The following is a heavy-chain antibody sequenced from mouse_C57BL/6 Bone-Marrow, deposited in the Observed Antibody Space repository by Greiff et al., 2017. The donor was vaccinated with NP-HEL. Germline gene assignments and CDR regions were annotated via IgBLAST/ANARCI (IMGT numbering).Heavy chain of an antibody. CDR1: GYTFTSYW. J-gene: IGHJ4*01. CDR2: INPSNGGT. CDR3: AREEGFITTVVEGDYYAMDY. D-gene: IGHD1-1*01. Sequence: QVHVKQPGTELVKPGASVKLSCKASGYTFTSYWMHWVKQRPGQGLEWIGNINPSNGGTNYNEKFKSKATLTVDKSSSTAYMQLSSLTSEDSAVYYCAREEGFITTVVEGDYYAMDYWGQGTSVTVSS. V-gene: IGHV1-53*01.